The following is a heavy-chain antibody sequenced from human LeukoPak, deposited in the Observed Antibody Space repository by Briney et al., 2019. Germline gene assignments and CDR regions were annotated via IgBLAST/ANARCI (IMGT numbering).Heavy chain of an antibody. V-gene: IGHV1-69*05. CDR1: GGTFSSYA. Sequence: ASVKVSCKASGGTFSSYAISWVRQAPGQGLEWMGGIIPIFGTANYAQTFQGRVTITTDESTSTAYMELSSLRSEDTAVYYCAGTRGPDFNWFDPWGQGTLVTVSS. CDR3: AGTRGPDFNWFDP. J-gene: IGHJ5*02. CDR2: IIPIFGTA. D-gene: IGHD3/OR15-3a*01.